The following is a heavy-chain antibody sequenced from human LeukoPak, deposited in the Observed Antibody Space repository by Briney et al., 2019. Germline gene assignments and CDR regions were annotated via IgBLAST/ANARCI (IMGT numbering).Heavy chain of an antibody. J-gene: IGHJ4*02. CDR2: IYPRDGST. CDR3: ARDQEGFDY. Sequence: ASVNVSCKASGYTFTSNYIHWVRQAPGQGLEWMGMIYPRDGSTSYAQKFQGRVTVTRDTSTSTVHMELGGLRSEDTAVYYCARDQEGFDYWGQGTLVTVSS. CDR1: GYTFTSNY. V-gene: IGHV1-46*01.